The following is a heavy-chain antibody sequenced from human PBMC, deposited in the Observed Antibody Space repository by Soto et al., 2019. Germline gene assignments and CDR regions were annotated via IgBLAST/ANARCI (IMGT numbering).Heavy chain of an antibody. Sequence: TLVNPTQTLTLTCTFSGFSLSTSGMCVSWIRQPPGKALEWLALIDWDDDKYYSTSLKTRLTISKETSKNQVVRTMTNMDPVDTATYYCARLHQEGSYYYYYGMDGWGQGTTVTVTS. D-gene: IGHD6-13*01. CDR1: GFSLSTSGMC. CDR2: IDWDDDK. V-gene: IGHV2-70*01. CDR3: ARLHQEGSYYYYYGMDG. J-gene: IGHJ6*02.